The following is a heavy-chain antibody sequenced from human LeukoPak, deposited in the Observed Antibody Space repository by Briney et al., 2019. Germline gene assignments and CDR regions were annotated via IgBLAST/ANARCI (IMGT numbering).Heavy chain of an antibody. D-gene: IGHD3-3*01. Sequence: GGSLRLSCAASGFTFSSYAMSWVRRAPGKGLEWVSAISGSGGSTYYTDSVKGRFTISRDNSKNTLYLQMNRLRAEDTAVYYCAKLDFLFRLYYFDYWGQGTLVTVSS. V-gene: IGHV3-23*01. CDR1: GFTFSSYA. CDR2: ISGSGGST. J-gene: IGHJ4*02. CDR3: AKLDFLFRLYYFDY.